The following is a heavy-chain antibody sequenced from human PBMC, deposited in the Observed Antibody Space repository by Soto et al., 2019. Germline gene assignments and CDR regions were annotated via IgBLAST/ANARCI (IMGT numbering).Heavy chain of an antibody. Sequence: TLSLTCAVSGGFISGGGYSRSWIRQPPGKGLEWIGYIYHSGSTYYNPSLKSRVTISVDRSKNQFSLKLSSVTAADTAVYYCARVPDRWGQGTLVTAPQ. CDR3: ARVPDR. D-gene: IGHD2-2*01. J-gene: IGHJ5*02. V-gene: IGHV4-30-2*01. CDR2: IYHSGST. CDR1: GGFISGGGYS.